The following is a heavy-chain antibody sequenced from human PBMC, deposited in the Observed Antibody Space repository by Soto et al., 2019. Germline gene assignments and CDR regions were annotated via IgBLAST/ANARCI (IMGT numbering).Heavy chain of an antibody. Sequence: GVSLRLSCAVSGFTFSSDEMNWVRQARGNRLERVSYIASSGITISWAVSVRGRFTISRDNAKHPMYLQMNSLRAEDTAVYFCPRDPAIYSGKFDYGLHVCDRRTTVTASS. D-gene: IGHD4-4*01. CDR1: GFTFSSDE. CDR3: PRDPAIYSGKFDYGLHV. CDR2: IASSGITI. V-gene: IGHV3-48*03. J-gene: IGHJ6*02.